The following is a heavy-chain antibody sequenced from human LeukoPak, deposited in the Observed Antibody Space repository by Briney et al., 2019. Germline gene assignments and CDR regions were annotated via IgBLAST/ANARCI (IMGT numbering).Heavy chain of an antibody. CDR3: ARPAVNYDILTGFDY. D-gene: IGHD3-9*01. Sequence: GGSLRLSCAASGFIVSDNHMGWVRQAPGKGLEWLSVIYSGGNTFYADSVKGRFTISRDNSKNTLYLQMNSLRAEDTAVYYCARPAVNYDILTGFDYWGQGTLVTVSS. CDR2: IYSGGNT. J-gene: IGHJ4*02. V-gene: IGHV3-53*01. CDR1: GFIVSDNH.